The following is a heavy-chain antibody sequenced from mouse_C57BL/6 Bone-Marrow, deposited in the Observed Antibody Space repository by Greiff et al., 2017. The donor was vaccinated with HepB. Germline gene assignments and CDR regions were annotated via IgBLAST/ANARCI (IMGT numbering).Heavy chain of an antibody. V-gene: IGHV5-4*01. J-gene: IGHJ3*01. Sequence: EVKLMESGGGLVKPGGSLKLSCAASGFTFSSYAMSWVRQTPEKRLEWVATISDGGSYTYYPDNVKGRFTISRDNAKNNLYLQMSHLKSEDTAMYYCARDPNYGSSWAWFAYWGQGTLVTVSA. CDR1: GFTFSSYA. CDR3: ARDPNYGSSWAWFAY. D-gene: IGHD1-1*01. CDR2: ISDGGSYT.